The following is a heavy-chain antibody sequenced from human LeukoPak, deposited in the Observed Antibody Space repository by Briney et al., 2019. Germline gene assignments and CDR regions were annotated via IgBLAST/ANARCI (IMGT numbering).Heavy chain of an antibody. J-gene: IGHJ4*02. V-gene: IGHV4-59*01. CDR2: IYYSGST. CDR1: GGSISSYY. CDR3: ARDSRSYGFFDY. Sequence: PSETLSPTCTVSGGSISSYYWSWIRQPPGKGLEWIGYIYYSGSTNYNPSLKSRVTISVDTSKNQFSLKLSSVTAADTAVYYCARDSRSYGFFDYWGQGTLVTVSS. D-gene: IGHD5-18*01.